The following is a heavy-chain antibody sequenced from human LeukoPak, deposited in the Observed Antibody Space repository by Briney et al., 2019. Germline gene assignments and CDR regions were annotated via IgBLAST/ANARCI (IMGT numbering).Heavy chain of an antibody. D-gene: IGHD1-1*01. CDR1: GGSFSGYY. CDR3: ARARVRRWFDP. CDR2: INHSGST. Sequence: SETLSLTCAVYGGSFSGYYWSWIRQPPGKELEWIGEINHSGSTNYNPSLKSRVTISVDTSKNQFSLKLSSVTAADTAVYYCARARVRRWFDPWGQGTLVTVSS. J-gene: IGHJ5*02. V-gene: IGHV4-34*01.